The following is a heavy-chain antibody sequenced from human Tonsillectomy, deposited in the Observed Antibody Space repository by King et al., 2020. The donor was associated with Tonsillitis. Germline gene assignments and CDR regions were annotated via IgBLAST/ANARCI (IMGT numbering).Heavy chain of an antibody. J-gene: IGHJ4*02. D-gene: IGHD4-17*01. CDR1: GGSFSGYY. Sequence: VQLPQWGAGLLKPSETLSLTCAVYGGSFSGYYWSWIRQPPGKGLEWIGEINHSGSTNYNPSLKSRVTISVDTSKNQFSLKLSSVTAADTAVYYCARGAMTTVTTPPLPKYYFDYWGQGTLVTVSS. V-gene: IGHV4-34*01. CDR3: ARGAMTTVTTPPLPKYYFDY. CDR2: INHSGST.